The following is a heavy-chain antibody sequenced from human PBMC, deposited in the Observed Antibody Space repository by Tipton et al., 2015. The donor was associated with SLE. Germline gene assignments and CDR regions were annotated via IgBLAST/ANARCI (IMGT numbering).Heavy chain of an antibody. D-gene: IGHD5-18*01. Sequence: RSLRLSCAASGFTFSRHAMHWVRQAPGKGLEWVAVISYDGSNKYYADSVKGRFTISRDNSKNTLYLQMNSLRAEDTAVYYCASLKGGYSYGAFDIWGQGTMVTVSS. J-gene: IGHJ3*02. V-gene: IGHV3-30*04. CDR1: GFTFSRHA. CDR2: ISYDGSNK. CDR3: ASLKGGYSYGAFDI.